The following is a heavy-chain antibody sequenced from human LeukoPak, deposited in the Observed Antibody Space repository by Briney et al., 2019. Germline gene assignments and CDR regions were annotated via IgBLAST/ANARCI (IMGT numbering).Heavy chain of an antibody. CDR1: GFTFSSYG. D-gene: IGHD1-7*01. Sequence: GGSLRLSCAASGFTFSSYGMHWVRQAPGKGLEWVAVISYDGSNKYYADSVKGRFTISRDNSKNTLYLQMNSLRAEDTAVYYCPKNYAPAPSFWGQETLVTVSS. CDR3: PKNYAPAPSF. CDR2: ISYDGSNK. J-gene: IGHJ4*02. V-gene: IGHV3-30*18.